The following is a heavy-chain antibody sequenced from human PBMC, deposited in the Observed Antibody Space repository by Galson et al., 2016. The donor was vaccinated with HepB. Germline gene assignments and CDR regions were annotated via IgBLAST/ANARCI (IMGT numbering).Heavy chain of an antibody. D-gene: IGHD6-6*01. CDR3: AKDRRGIAALDS. CDR1: EFTFSNYA. J-gene: IGHJ4*02. CDR2: IVDSGLST. Sequence: SLRLSCAASEFTFSNYAMSRVRQAPGKGLEWVSLIVDSGLSTYYADSVKGRFSVSRDNSKNTLYLQMNSLRAEDTAVYYCAKDRRGIAALDSWGQGTLVTVSS. V-gene: IGHV3-23*01.